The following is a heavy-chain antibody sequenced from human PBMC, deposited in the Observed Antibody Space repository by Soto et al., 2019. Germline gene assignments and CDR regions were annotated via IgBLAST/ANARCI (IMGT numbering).Heavy chain of an antibody. D-gene: IGHD6-13*01. V-gene: IGHV3-7*01. J-gene: IGHJ4*02. CDR1: QFTFSSYW. Sequence: PGGSLSLSCAASQFTFSSYWMSWVRQAPGKGLQWVANIKHDGSEKYYVDSVKGRFTISRDNAKNSLYLQMNSLRAEDTAVYYCARGSSNWAYYFDFWGQGTLVTVSS. CDR2: IKHDGSEK. CDR3: ARGSSNWAYYFDF.